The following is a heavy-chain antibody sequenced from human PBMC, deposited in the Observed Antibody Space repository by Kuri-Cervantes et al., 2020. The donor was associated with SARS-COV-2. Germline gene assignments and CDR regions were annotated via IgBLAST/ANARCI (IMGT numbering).Heavy chain of an antibody. Sequence: GESLKISCAAFGFTFSRSWMLWVRQAPGKGLVWVSRINSDGSVTSYPDSVEGRFTISRDNAKNTLSLQMNSLCAEDTAVYFCARVETSHYSSYYMDVWGKGTTVTVSS. CDR1: GFTFSRSW. CDR3: ARVETSHYSSYYMDV. CDR2: INSDGSVT. J-gene: IGHJ6*03. V-gene: IGHV3-74*01.